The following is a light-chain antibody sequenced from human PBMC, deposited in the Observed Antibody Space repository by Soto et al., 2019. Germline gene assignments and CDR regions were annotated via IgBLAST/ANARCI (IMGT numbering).Light chain of an antibody. CDR3: QQYNNWPLT. CDR1: QSVSSN. Sequence: EIVMTQSPAPLSVSPGERATLSCRASQSVSSNLAWYQQKPGQAPRLLIYGVFSRATGIPARFSGSGSGTEFTLTISSLQSEDFAVYYCQQYNNWPLTFGGGTKVEIK. CDR2: GVF. V-gene: IGKV3-15*01. J-gene: IGKJ4*01.